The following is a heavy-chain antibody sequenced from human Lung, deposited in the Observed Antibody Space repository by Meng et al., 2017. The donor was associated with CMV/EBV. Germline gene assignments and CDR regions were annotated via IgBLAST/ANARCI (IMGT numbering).Heavy chain of an antibody. J-gene: IGHJ6*02. Sequence: GESLKISCAASGFTFSSYSMNWVRQAPGKGLEWVSSISSSGAYIYYADSVKGRFTISRDNAQNSLYLQMNSLRAEDTAVYYCARDVSPRSSAYFAIYYFYALDVWXQGHXVTV. V-gene: IGHV3-21*01. CDR3: ARDVSPRSSAYFAIYYFYALDV. CDR2: ISSSGAYI. CDR1: GFTFSSYS. D-gene: IGHD2-21*01.